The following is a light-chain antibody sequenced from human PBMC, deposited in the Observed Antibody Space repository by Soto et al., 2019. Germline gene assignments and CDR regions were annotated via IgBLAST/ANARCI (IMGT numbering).Light chain of an antibody. V-gene: IGKV1-39*01. Sequence: DIQMPHSPSSLSASVGDRVTITCRASQSVNTYLHWYQQKAGQAPKLLIYAASNLQSGVPSRFSGRGSGTDFTLTVESLQPEDFATYYCQQGYSNPWTFGQGTKVDIK. CDR3: QQGYSNPWT. J-gene: IGKJ1*01. CDR2: AAS. CDR1: QSVNTY.